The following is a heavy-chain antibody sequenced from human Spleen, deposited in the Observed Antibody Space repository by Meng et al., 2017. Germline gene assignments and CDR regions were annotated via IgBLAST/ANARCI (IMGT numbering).Heavy chain of an antibody. J-gene: IGHJ4*02. V-gene: IGHV3-23*01. Sequence: GESLKISCAASGFTFSSYAMSWVRQAPGKGLEWVSAISGSGGSTYYADSVKGRFTISRDNAKNSLYLQMNSLRAEDTAVYYCASGSLVAIGYWGQGTLVTVSS. D-gene: IGHD3-10*01. CDR3: ASGSLVAIGY. CDR2: ISGSGGST. CDR1: GFTFSSYA.